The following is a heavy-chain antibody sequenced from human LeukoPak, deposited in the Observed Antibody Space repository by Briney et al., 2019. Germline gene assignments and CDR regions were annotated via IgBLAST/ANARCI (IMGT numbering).Heavy chain of an antibody. D-gene: IGHD2-8*01. J-gene: IGHJ4*02. CDR2: IYYSGST. CDR3: AKGPALMVYFDY. CDR1: GGSISSGDYY. V-gene: IGHV4-30-4*01. Sequence: SQTLSLTCTVSGGSISSGDYYWSWIRQPPGKGLEWIGYIYYSGSTYYHPPLKSRVTISVDTSKTQFSLKLSSVTAADTAVYYCAKGPALMVYFDYWGQGTLVTVSS.